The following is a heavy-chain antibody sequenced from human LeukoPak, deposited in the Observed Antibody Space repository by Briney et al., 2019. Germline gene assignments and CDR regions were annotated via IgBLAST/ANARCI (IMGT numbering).Heavy chain of an antibody. Sequence: ASVKVSCKASGGTFSSYAISWVRQAPGQGLEWVGGIIPIFGTANYAQKFQGRVTITADESTSTAYMELSSLRSEDTAVYYCAEGTTVTTLRSWGQGTLVTVSS. CDR3: AEGTTVTTLRS. CDR2: IIPIFGTA. V-gene: IGHV1-69*13. J-gene: IGHJ5*02. D-gene: IGHD4-17*01. CDR1: GGTFSSYA.